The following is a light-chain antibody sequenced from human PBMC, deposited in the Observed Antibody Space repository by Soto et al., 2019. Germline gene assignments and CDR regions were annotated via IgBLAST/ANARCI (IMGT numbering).Light chain of an antibody. V-gene: IGKV1-33*01. CDR3: QQSENGPLT. Sequence: DIQMTQSPSSLSASVGDRITITCEASQDINKYLNWYQQKLGKAPKLLIYDASNLQRGVPSRFSGSGYGTHFSLSISSLQPEDIATYYCQQSENGPLTVGGGTKVEIK. CDR2: DAS. J-gene: IGKJ4*01. CDR1: QDINKY.